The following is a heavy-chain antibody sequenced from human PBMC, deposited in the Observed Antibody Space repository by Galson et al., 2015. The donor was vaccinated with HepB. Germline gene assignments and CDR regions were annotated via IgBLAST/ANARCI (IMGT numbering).Heavy chain of an antibody. D-gene: IGHD1-20*01. V-gene: IGHV1-69*13. CDR1: GGTFNSYA. CDR3: ARGSTRYNWNRYDY. J-gene: IGHJ4*02. Sequence: SVKVSCKASGGTFNSYAISWVRQAPGQGLEWMGGIIPMLGSPNHAQKFQGRLTITADESTSTAYLELSSLRSEDTAVYYCARGSTRYNWNRYDYWGQGTLVTVSS. CDR2: IIPMLGSP.